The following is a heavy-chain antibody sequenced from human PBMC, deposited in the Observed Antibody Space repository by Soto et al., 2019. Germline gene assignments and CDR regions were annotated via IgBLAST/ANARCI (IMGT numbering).Heavy chain of an antibody. J-gene: IGHJ6*02. D-gene: IGHD2-15*01. Sequence: GESLKISCKGSGYSFTSYWISWVRQMPGKGLEWMGRIDPSDSYTNYSPSFQGHVTISADKSISTAYLQWSSLKASDTAMYYCASGYCSGGSCYSPTTYGMDVWGPGTTVTVSS. CDR3: ASGYCSGGSCYSPTTYGMDV. V-gene: IGHV5-10-1*01. CDR2: IDPSDSYT. CDR1: GYSFTSYW.